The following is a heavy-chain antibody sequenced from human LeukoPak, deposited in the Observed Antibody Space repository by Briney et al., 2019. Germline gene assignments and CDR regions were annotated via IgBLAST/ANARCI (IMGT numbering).Heavy chain of an antibody. CDR3: ANQEYYYDSRTKWFDP. J-gene: IGHJ5*02. Sequence: GGSLRLSCAASGFTVSSNEMSWVRQAPGKGLEWVSSISGGSTYYADSVKGRFTISRDNSKNTLYLQMNSLRAEDTAVYYCANQEYYYDSRTKWFDPWGQGTLVTVSS. D-gene: IGHD3-22*01. CDR2: ISGGST. CDR1: GFTVSSNE. V-gene: IGHV3-38-3*01.